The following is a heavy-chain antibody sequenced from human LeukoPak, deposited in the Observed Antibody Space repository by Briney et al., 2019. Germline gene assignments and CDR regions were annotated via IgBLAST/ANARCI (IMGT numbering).Heavy chain of an antibody. CDR2: INHSGST. CDR1: GGSLSGYY. V-gene: IGHV4-34*01. J-gene: IGHJ5*02. Sequence: SETLSLTCAVYGGSLSGYYWSWIRQPPGKGLEWIGEINHSGSTNYNPSLKSRVTISVDTSKNQFSLKLSSVTAADTAVYYCARVGGSRTRNWFDPWGQGTLVTVSS. CDR3: ARVGGSRTRNWFDP. D-gene: IGHD1-26*01.